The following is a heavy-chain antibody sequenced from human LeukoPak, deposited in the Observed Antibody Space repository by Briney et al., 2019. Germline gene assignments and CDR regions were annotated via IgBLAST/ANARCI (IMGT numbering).Heavy chain of an antibody. CDR1: GLTFSTYW. Sequence: GGSLRLSCAASGLTFSTYWMVWVRQAPGKGLEWVASIKQDGSEKYYVDSMKGRFTISRDNAKNSLYLQMNSLRAEDTAVYYCARMPRGPDVWGKGTTVTVSS. D-gene: IGHD2-2*01. J-gene: IGHJ6*04. V-gene: IGHV3-7*01. CDR2: IKQDGSEK. CDR3: ARMPRGPDV.